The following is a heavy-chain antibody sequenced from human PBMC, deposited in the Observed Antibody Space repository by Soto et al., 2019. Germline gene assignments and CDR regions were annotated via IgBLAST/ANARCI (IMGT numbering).Heavy chain of an antibody. CDR2: IYYSGST. Sequence: SETLSLTCTVSGGSISSYYWSWIRQPPGKGLEWIGYIYYSGSTNYNPSLKSRVTISVDTSKNQFSLKLSSVTAADTAVYYCARAGIAVAKQGGWFDPWGQGTLVTVSS. CDR3: ARAGIAVAKQGGWFDP. V-gene: IGHV4-59*01. J-gene: IGHJ5*02. D-gene: IGHD6-19*01. CDR1: GGSISSYY.